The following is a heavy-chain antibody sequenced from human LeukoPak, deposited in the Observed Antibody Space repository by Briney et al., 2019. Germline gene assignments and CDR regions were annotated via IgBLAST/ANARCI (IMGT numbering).Heavy chain of an antibody. CDR3: ARGPPPGYYDSSGYYAFDS. V-gene: IGHV1-18*01. D-gene: IGHD3-22*01. CDR2: ISAYNGNT. J-gene: IGHJ4*02. Sequence: ASVKVSCKASGYTFTSYGISWVRQAPGQGLEWMGWISAYNGNTNYAQKLQGRVTMTTDTSTSTGYMELRSLRSDDTAVYYCARGPPPGYYDSSGYYAFDSWGQGTLVTVSS. CDR1: GYTFTSYG.